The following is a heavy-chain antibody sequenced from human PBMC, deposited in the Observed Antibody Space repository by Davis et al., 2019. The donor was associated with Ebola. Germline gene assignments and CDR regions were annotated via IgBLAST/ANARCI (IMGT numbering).Heavy chain of an antibody. CDR1: AYIFTNYS. Sequence: ASVQVSCKTSAYIFTNYSILWVRQAPAQSLEWMGWLNAGNGNTKYSQKFQGRVTITRDTSASTASMELRSLRSEDTAVYYCARLAYYDILTGYHNWFDPWGQGTLITVSS. D-gene: IGHD3-9*01. V-gene: IGHV1-3*01. CDR3: ARLAYYDILTGYHNWFDP. J-gene: IGHJ5*02. CDR2: LNAGNGNT.